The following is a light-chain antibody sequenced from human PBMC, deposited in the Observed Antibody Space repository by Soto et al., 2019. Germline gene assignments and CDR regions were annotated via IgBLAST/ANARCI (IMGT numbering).Light chain of an antibody. CDR3: QQSFIIHRFT. CDR1: QNIHNY. V-gene: IGKV1-39*01. Sequence: DIQMTQSPSSLSSSIGDRVTITCRASQNIHNYLNWYQQRPGRAPNLLIYAASTLQSGVPARFDGGGSGTDFTLTISSLQPEHSATYCCQQSFIIHRFTFGPGTKVHL. J-gene: IGKJ3*01. CDR2: AAS.